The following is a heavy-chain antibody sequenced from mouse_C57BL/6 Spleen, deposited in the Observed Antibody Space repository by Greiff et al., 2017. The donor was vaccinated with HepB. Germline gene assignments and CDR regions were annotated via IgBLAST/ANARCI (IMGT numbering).Heavy chain of an antibody. V-gene: IGHV1-64*01. CDR2: IHPNSGST. CDR1: GYTFTSYW. D-gene: IGHD1-1*01. CDR3: ARWGTTVAFDY. Sequence: QVQLQHPGAELVKPGASVKLSCKASGYTFTSYWMHWVKQRPGQGLEWIGMIHPNSGSTNYNEKFKSKATLTVDKSSSTAYMQLSSLTSEDSAVYYCARWGTTVAFDYWGQGTTLTVSS. J-gene: IGHJ2*01.